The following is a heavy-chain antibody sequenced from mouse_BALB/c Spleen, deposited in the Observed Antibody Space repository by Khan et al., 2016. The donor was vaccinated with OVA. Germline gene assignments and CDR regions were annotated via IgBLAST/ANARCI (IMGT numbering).Heavy chain of an antibody. D-gene: IGHD1-1*01. V-gene: IGHV5-6*01. J-gene: IGHJ3*01. CDR3: TRLAYSYDSEGFAY. CDR2: VSTGGSYT. CDR1: GFTFSTYG. Sequence: VQLKESGGDLVKPGGSLKLSCAASGFTFSTYGMSWVRQTPDKRLEWVATVSTGGSYTYYPDSVKGRFTISRDNAKNTLYLQMSSLKSEDTAMFYCTRLAYSYDSEGFAYWGQGTLVTVSA.